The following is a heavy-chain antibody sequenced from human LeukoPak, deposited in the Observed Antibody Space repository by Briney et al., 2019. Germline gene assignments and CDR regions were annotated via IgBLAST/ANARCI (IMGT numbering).Heavy chain of an antibody. CDR3: AKCSGGSCYHLPFDY. J-gene: IGHJ4*02. Sequence: GGSLRLSCAASGFTFNSYAMSWVRQAPGKGLEWVSTISGGDNNTYYADSVKGRFTISRDNSKNTLYLQMNSLRAEDTAVYYCAKCSGGSCYHLPFDYWGQGTLVTVSS. V-gene: IGHV3-23*01. CDR1: GFTFNSYA. D-gene: IGHD2-15*01. CDR2: ISGGDNNT.